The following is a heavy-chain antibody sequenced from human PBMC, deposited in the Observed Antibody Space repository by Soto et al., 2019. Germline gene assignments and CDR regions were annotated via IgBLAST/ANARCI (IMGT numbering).Heavy chain of an antibody. CDR1: GFTFSHYW. Sequence: EVQLVESGGGLVQPGGSLRLSCAASGFTFSHYWMHWVRQTPGKGLVWISRLNSDGSTTSSADSVRGRFSMSRDNAKNSLYLQMNSLRPNDTAVYFCARDIGGVTASDAFDGWGHGTMVTVSS. D-gene: IGHD2-21*02. CDR2: LNSDGSTT. J-gene: IGHJ3*01. CDR3: ARDIGGVTASDAFDG. V-gene: IGHV3-74*01.